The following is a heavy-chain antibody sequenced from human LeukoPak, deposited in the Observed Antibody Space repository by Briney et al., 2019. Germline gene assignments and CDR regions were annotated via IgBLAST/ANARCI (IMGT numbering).Heavy chain of an antibody. D-gene: IGHD1-1*01. CDR3: ARDGMETSFDY. CDR1: GGSISSSSYY. CDR2: IYYSGST. V-gene: IGHV4-39*07. J-gene: IGHJ4*02. Sequence: SETLSLTCTVSGGSISSSSYYWGWIRQPPGKGLEWIGSIYYSGSTYHNPSLKSRVTISVDTSKNQFSLKLSSVTAADTAVYYCARDGMETSFDYWGQGTLVTVSS.